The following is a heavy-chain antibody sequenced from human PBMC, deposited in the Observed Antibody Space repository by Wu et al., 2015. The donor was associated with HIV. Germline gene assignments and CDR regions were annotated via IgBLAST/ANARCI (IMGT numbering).Heavy chain of an antibody. J-gene: IGHJ4*02. CDR1: RLHFTSYG. D-gene: IGHD3-3*02. CDR3: ARELAPLGSALTSFDY. Sequence: LVQSGAEVKSLGXSEVSCKASRLHFTSYGISWVRQAPGQGLEWMGWISAYNGNTNYAQKLQGRVTMTTDTSTSTAYMELRSLRSDDTAVYYCARELAPLGSALTSFDYWGQGTLVTVSS. CDR2: ISAYNGNT. V-gene: IGHV1-18*01.